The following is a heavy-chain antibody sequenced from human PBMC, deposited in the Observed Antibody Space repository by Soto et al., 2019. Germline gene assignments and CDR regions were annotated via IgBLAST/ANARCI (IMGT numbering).Heavy chain of an antibody. V-gene: IGHV4-4*02. CDR3: VRVAVAGTRVDY. D-gene: IGHD6-19*01. Sequence: SEALCVTIAVSCGSISSSYGWRWVRQPPGKGLEWIGEIYHSGGTNYNPSLKSRVTISVDKSKNQFALKLSSVTAADTAVYYCVRVAVAGTRVDYWGQGTLVTVSS. J-gene: IGHJ4*02. CDR2: IYHSGGT. CDR1: CGSISSSYG.